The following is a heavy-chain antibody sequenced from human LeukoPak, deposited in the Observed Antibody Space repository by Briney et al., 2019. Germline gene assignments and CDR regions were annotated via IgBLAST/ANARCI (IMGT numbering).Heavy chain of an antibody. Sequence: GGSLRLSCAASGFAFSTYWMTWVRQAPGKGLEWVANIKEDGSEKYYVDSVKGRFTISRDNAKNSLYLQMNSLRAEDTAVYYCARDLVVGASDYWGQGTLVTVSS. CDR2: IKEDGSEK. CDR3: ARDLVVGASDY. D-gene: IGHD1-26*01. CDR1: GFAFSTYW. J-gene: IGHJ4*02. V-gene: IGHV3-7*01.